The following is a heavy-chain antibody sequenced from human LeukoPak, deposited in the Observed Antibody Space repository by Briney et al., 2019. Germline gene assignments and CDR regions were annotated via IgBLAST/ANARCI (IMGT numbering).Heavy chain of an antibody. CDR3: ARGESGYYPYYFNY. J-gene: IGHJ4*02. CDR1: GGSISSGGYY. V-gene: IGHV4-31*03. Sequence: SETLSLTCTVSGGSISSGGYYWSWIRQHPGKGLEWIGYIYYSGSTYYNPSLKSRVTISVDTSKNQFSLKLSSVTAADTAVYYCARGESGYYPYYFNYWGQGTLVTVSS. CDR2: IYYSGST. D-gene: IGHD3-22*01.